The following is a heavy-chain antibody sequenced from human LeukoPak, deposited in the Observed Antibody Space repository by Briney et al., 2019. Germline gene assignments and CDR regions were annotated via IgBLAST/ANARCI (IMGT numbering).Heavy chain of an antibody. J-gene: IGHJ4*02. Sequence: GGSLRLSCTASGFSFSGHWMHWARQLPGKGLVWVSRISLTGSTTSYADSVKGRFTVSRDNAKNTLYLQVNNLRAEDTAVYYCARGPNSNWSGLDFWGQGTLLTVSS. CDR1: GFSFSGHW. CDR2: ISLTGSTT. CDR3: ARGPNSNWSGLDF. V-gene: IGHV3-74*01. D-gene: IGHD6-6*01.